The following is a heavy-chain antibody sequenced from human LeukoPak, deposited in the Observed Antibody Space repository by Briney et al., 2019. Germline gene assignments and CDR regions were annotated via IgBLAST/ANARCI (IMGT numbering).Heavy chain of an antibody. CDR3: ARCTYDSSGYFPSYFDY. Sequence: GGSLRLSCAASGFTFSSYEMNWVRQAPGKGLEWVSYISSSGTYIYYADSVKGRFTISRDNAKNSLYLQMNSLRAEDTAVYYCARCTYDSSGYFPSYFDYWGQGTLVTVSS. V-gene: IGHV3-21*05. CDR1: GFTFSSYE. CDR2: ISSSGTYI. J-gene: IGHJ4*02. D-gene: IGHD3-22*01.